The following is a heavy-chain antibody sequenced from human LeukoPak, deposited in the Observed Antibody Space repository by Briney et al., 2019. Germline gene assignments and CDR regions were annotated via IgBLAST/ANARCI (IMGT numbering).Heavy chain of an antibody. D-gene: IGHD3-22*01. CDR2: ISSSSSII. Sequence: GGSLRLSCAASGFTFSSYNMNWVRQAPGKGLEWGSYISSSSSIIYYADSVKGRFTISRDNAKNSLYLPMNSLRDEDTAVYYCASSGYYFDTSGSIYFDYWGQGTLVTVSS. CDR1: GFTFSSYN. J-gene: IGHJ4*02. V-gene: IGHV3-48*02. CDR3: ASSGYYFDTSGSIYFDY.